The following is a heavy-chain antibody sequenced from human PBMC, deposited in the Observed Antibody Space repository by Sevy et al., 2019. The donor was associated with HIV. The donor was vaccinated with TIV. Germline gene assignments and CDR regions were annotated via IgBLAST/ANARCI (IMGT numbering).Heavy chain of an antibody. CDR2: IWFDGSNT. D-gene: IGHD4-17*01. Sequence: GGSLRLSCAASGFTFSSYGMHWVRQAPGKGLEWVALIWFDGSNTDYADSVKGRFTISRDIAKNTLHLKMNSLRGEDTAVYYCARDLEIYDNGDYGPAFMPDYWGQGTLVTVSS. J-gene: IGHJ4*02. CDR3: ARDLEIYDNGDYGPAFMPDY. V-gene: IGHV3-33*01. CDR1: GFTFSSYG.